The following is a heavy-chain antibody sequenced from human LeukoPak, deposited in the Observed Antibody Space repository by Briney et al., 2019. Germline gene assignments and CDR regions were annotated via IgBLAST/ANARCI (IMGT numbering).Heavy chain of an antibody. CDR2: ISSSSSYI. Sequence: PGGSLRLSCAASGFTFSGYSMNWVRQAPGKGLEWVSSISSSSSYIYYADSVKGRFTISRDNAKNSLYLQMNSLRAEDTAVYYCARDSLVVPAAVGNFDYWGQGTLVTVSS. CDR3: ARDSLVVPAAVGNFDY. V-gene: IGHV3-21*01. CDR1: GFTFSGYS. D-gene: IGHD2-2*01. J-gene: IGHJ4*02.